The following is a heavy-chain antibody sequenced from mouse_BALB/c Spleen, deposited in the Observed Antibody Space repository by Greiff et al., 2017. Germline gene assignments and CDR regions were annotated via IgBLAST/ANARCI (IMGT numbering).Heavy chain of an antibody. Sequence: EVMLVESGGGLVKPGGSLKLSCAASGFTFSDYYMYWVRQTPEKRLEWVATISDGGSYTYYPDSVKGRFTISRDNAKNNLYLQMSSLKSEDTAMYYCARDRGTMIKGAMDYWGQGTSVTVSS. CDR3: ARDRGTMIKGAMDY. CDR1: GFTFSDYY. J-gene: IGHJ4*01. D-gene: IGHD2-4*01. CDR2: ISDGGSYT. V-gene: IGHV5-4*02.